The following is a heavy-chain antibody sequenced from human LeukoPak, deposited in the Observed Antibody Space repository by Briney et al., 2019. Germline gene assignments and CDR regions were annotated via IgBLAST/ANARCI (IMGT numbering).Heavy chain of an antibody. CDR1: GGTFSSYA. CDR3: ARGRYCSSTSCYPSGGYYYYYMDV. Sequence: SVKVSCKASGGTFSSYAISWVRQAPGQGLEWMGGIIPIFGTANYAQKFQGRVTITADESTSTAYMELSSLRSEDTAVYYCARGRYCSSTSCYPSGGYYYYYMDVWGKGTTVTVSS. CDR2: IIPIFGTA. J-gene: IGHJ6*03. V-gene: IGHV1-69*13. D-gene: IGHD2-2*01.